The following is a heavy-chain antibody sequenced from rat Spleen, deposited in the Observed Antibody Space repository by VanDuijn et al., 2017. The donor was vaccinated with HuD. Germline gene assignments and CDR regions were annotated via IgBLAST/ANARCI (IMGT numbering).Heavy chain of an antibody. J-gene: IGHJ2*01. D-gene: IGHD1-12*02. CDR1: DYSITSSYG. CDR2: INGAGIT. Sequence: EVRLQESGPGLVKPSQSLSLTCSVIDYSITSSYGWSWIRRFPGNKLEWMGYINGAGITNYNPSLKSRISITRDTSKNQSFLQVNSVTTEDTANYYCARRRYDGTYYLYWGQGVMVTVSS. CDR3: ARRRYDGTYYLY. V-gene: IGHV3-3*01.